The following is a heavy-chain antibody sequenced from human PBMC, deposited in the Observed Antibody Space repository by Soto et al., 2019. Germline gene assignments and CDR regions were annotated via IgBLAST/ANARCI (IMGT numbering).Heavy chain of an antibody. Sequence: QVQLVQSGAEVKEPGSSVKVSCKASGGTFSSYTISWVRQAPGQGLEWMGRIIPILGIANYAQKFQGRVTITADKSTSTAYMELSSLRSEDTAVYYCARGEDFNWFDPWGQGTLVTVSS. J-gene: IGHJ5*02. V-gene: IGHV1-69*02. CDR3: ARGEDFNWFDP. D-gene: IGHD3-10*01. CDR1: GGTFSSYT. CDR2: IIPILGIA.